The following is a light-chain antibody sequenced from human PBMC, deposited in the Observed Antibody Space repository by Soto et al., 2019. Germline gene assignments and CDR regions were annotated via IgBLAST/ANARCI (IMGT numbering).Light chain of an antibody. V-gene: IGLV2-14*01. Sequence: QSALTQPASVSGSPGQSITISCTGTSSDVGGYDYVSWYQQPPGKAPKLMIYDVSNWPSGVSNRFSGSKSGNTASLTISGLQAEDEADYYCSSYTSSGTLVFGTGTKVTVL. CDR3: SSYTSSGTLV. CDR1: SSDVGGYDY. J-gene: IGLJ1*01. CDR2: DVS.